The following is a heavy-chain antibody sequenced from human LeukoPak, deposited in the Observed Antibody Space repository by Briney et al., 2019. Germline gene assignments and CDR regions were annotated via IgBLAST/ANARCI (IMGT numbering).Heavy chain of an antibody. CDR1: GFTFSTYS. Sequence: GGSLRLSCAASGFTFSTYSMSWVRQAPGKGLEWVSAITGSGGNTYYTDSVKGRFAISRDNSKNTLYLQMNSLRADDTAVYYCARGIAAAGTALYNWGQGTLLTVSS. CDR2: ITGSGGNT. D-gene: IGHD6-13*01. V-gene: IGHV3-23*01. CDR3: ARGIAAAGTALYN. J-gene: IGHJ4*02.